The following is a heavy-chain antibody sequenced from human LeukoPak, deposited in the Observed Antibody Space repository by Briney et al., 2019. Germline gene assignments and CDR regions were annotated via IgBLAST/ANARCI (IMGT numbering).Heavy chain of an antibody. D-gene: IGHD1-26*01. J-gene: IGHJ4*02. V-gene: IGHV1-2*02. Sequence: ASVKVSCKASGYNFIGYIMHWVRQAPGQGLEWMGWINPNSGDTNYAQKFQGRVTMTRDTSTSTVYMELSSLRSEDTAVYYCAREGGSGSYSYHFDFWGQGAPLTVSS. CDR2: INPNSGDT. CDR1: GYNFIGYI. CDR3: AREGGSGSYSYHFDF.